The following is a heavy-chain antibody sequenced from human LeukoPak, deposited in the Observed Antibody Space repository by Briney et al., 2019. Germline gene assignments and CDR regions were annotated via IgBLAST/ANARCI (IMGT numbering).Heavy chain of an antibody. J-gene: IGHJ4*02. CDR3: ARGNYGFDY. CDR1: GGSISSGGYS. Sequence: SQTLSLTCAVSGGSISSGGYSWSWIRQPPGKGLEWIGYIYHSRSTYYNPSLKSRVTISVDRSKNQFSLKLSSVTAADTAVYYCARGNYGFDYWGQGTLVTVSS. V-gene: IGHV4-30-2*01. D-gene: IGHD4-11*01. CDR2: IYHSRST.